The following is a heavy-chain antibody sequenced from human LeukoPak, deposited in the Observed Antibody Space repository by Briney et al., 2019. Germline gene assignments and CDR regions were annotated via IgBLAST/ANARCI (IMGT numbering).Heavy chain of an antibody. J-gene: IGHJ4*02. V-gene: IGHV4-31*03. Sequence: SQTLSLTCTVSGGSISSGGYSWSWIRQHPGKGLEWIGYIYYSGSTYYNPSLKSRVTISVDTSKNQFSLKLSSVTAADTAVYYCARGRITMIVVDWGQGTLVTVSS. D-gene: IGHD3-22*01. CDR2: IYYSGST. CDR3: ARGRITMIVVD. CDR1: GGSISSGGYS.